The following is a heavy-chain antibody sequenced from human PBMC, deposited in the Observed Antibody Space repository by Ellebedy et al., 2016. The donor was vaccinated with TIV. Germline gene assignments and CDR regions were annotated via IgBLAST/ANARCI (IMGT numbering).Heavy chain of an antibody. D-gene: IGHD3-16*01. V-gene: IGHV3-21*06. Sequence: GESLKISCAASGFTFSSYSMNWVRQAPGKGLEWVSSISNSGNYIYYTDSVKGRFTISRDNARTSLYLQMNSLRVDDTAMYYCARSYGARTSGPWGQGTLVTVSS. CDR2: ISNSGNYI. J-gene: IGHJ5*02. CDR3: ARSYGARTSGP. CDR1: GFTFSSYS.